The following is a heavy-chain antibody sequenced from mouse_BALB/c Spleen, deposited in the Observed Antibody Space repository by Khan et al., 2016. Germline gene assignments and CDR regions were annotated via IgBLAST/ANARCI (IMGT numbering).Heavy chain of an antibody. Sequence: QVQLQQSGAELMKPGASVKISCKATGYTFSSYWIEWVKQRPGHGLEWIGEILSGSGSTDYNEKFKDKATFTADTSSNTAYTQLSSLTSEDSAVYYCARGIYYYGSRTYYFDYWGQGTTLTVSS. CDR2: ILSGSGST. CDR1: GYTFSSYW. D-gene: IGHD1-1*01. V-gene: IGHV1-9*01. CDR3: ARGIYYYGSRTYYFDY. J-gene: IGHJ2*01.